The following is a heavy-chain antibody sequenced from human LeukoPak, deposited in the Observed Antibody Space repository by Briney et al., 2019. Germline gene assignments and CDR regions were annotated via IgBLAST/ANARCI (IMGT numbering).Heavy chain of an antibody. CDR1: GFTFSSYS. D-gene: IGHD3-3*01. J-gene: IGHJ4*02. CDR3: ARDKITIFGVAIDY. Sequence: GGSLRLSCAASGFTFSSYSMNWVRQAPGKGLEWVSSISSSSSYIYYADPVKGRFTISRDNAKNSLYLQMNSLRAEDTAVYYCARDKITIFGVAIDYWGQGTLVTVSS. CDR2: ISSSSSYI. V-gene: IGHV3-21*01.